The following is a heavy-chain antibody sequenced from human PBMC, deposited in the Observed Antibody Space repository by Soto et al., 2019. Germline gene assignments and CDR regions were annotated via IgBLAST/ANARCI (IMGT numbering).Heavy chain of an antibody. J-gene: IGHJ5*02. CDR3: ARDGGYSGSYLWES. D-gene: IGHD1-26*01. V-gene: IGHV4-61*01. Sequence: PSETLSLTCTVSGGSVSSRRYHWSCIRQTPGKGLEWIGYVYYSGSTNYSPSLKSRVTISVDTSKNQFSLQLSSVTAADTAVYYCARDGGYSGSYLWESWVQGTLVTVSS. CDR1: GGSVSSRRYH. CDR2: VYYSGST.